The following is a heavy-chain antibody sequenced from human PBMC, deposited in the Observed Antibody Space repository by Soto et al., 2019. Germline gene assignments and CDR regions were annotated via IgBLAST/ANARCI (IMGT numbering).Heavy chain of an antibody. D-gene: IGHD3-3*01. V-gene: IGHV4-34*01. J-gene: IGHJ4*02. Sequence: SETLSLTCALYGGSFDGYYWSWIRQSPGKGLEWIGEIHHSGSTKYNPSLKSRVSLSADTSTKQFSLKMTSMTAADRGVYYCARGVDSWSGYLFWGQGTPVTVSS. CDR2: IHHSGST. CDR1: GGSFDGYY. CDR3: ARGVDSWSGYLF.